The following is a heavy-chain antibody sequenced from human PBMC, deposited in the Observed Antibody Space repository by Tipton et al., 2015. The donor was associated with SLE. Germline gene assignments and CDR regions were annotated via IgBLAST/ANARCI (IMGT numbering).Heavy chain of an antibody. CDR1: GFTFSNYA. J-gene: IGHJ3*02. Sequence: SLRLSCAASGFTFSNYAMSWVRQAPGKGLEWASAISDTAYYKNYADSVKGRFTISRDNSRNTLSLEMNSLRAEDTAVYYCAKARTTVTSYDAFDIWGQGTMVTVSS. D-gene: IGHD4-17*01. CDR2: ISDTAYYK. V-gene: IGHV3-23*01. CDR3: AKARTTVTSYDAFDI.